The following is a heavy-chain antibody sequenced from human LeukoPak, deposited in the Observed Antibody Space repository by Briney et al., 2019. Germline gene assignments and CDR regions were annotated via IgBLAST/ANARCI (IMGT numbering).Heavy chain of an antibody. Sequence: PGGSLRLSCAASGFIFSDYWMTWVRQAPGKELEWVAHIKQDGSEKYYVDSIKGRFTISRDNAKNLVYLQMNSLRAEDTAVYYCARGWNYAFRFDYWGQGTLVTVSS. J-gene: IGHJ4*02. V-gene: IGHV3-7*01. CDR2: IKQDGSEK. D-gene: IGHD1-7*01. CDR3: ARGWNYAFRFDY. CDR1: GFIFSDYW.